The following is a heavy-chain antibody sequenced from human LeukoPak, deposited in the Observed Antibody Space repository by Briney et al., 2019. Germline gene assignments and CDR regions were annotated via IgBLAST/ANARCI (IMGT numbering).Heavy chain of an antibody. CDR3: TKDHSGYCSTTSSLCYMDV. V-gene: IGHV3-30*02. CDR1: GFIFSNSA. J-gene: IGHJ6*03. Sequence: GGSLRLSCAASGFIFSNSAMNWVRQAPGKGLEWVAFTRYDGNNKYYADSVKGRFTISRDNSKNTLYLQMNSLRAEDTAMYYCTKDHSGYCSTTSSLCYMDVWGKGTSVTVSS. CDR2: TRYDGNNK. D-gene: IGHD2-2*01.